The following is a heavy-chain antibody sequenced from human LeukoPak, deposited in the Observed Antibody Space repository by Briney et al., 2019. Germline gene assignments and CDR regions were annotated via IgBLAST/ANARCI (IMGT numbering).Heavy chain of an antibody. CDR3: FFKQKTAYEMDV. V-gene: IGHV3-48*02. CDR2: ISSSSSTI. CDR1: GFTFTSYS. J-gene: IGHJ6*02. Sequence: GGSLRLSCAASGFTFTSYSTNLVRQAPGKGLEWVSYISSSSSTIHYADSVKGRFTISKDNAKNSLFLQINSLRDDDTAVYFFFFKQKTAYEMDVWGQGTTVTVSS. D-gene: IGHD2-21*01.